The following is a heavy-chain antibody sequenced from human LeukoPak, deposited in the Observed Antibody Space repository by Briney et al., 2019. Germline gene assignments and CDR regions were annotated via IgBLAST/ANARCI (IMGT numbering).Heavy chain of an antibody. V-gene: IGHV3-48*01. CDR1: GFAFSSHT. D-gene: IGHD1-7*01. Sequence: GGSLRLSCAASGFAFSSHTINWVRQAPGKGLEWVSSISSGSTIIYYADSVKGRFTISRDNGRNSLYLQMNSLRADDTAVYYCARKPITGTTLGPFDMWGQGTMVTVSS. CDR2: ISSGSTII. CDR3: ARKPITGTTLGPFDM. J-gene: IGHJ3*02.